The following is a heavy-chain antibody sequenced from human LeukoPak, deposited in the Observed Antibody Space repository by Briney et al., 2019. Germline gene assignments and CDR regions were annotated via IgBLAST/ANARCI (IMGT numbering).Heavy chain of an antibody. V-gene: IGHV3-48*02. D-gene: IGHD3-3*01. CDR3: ARDPQPLRFVNGMDV. CDR2: ISSSSSTI. J-gene: IGHJ6*02. Sequence: PGGSLRLSCAASGFTFSSYSMNWVRQAPGKGLEWVSYISSSSSTIYYADSVKGRFTISRDNAKNSLYLQMNSLRDEGTAVYYCARDPQPLRFVNGMDVWGQGNTVTVSS. CDR1: GFTFSSYS.